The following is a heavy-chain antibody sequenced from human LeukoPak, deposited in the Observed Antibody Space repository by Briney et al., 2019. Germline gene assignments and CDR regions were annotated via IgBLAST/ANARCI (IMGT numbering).Heavy chain of an antibody. CDR1: GYTFTSYD. Sequence: ASVKVSCKASGYTFTSYDINWVRQATGQGLEWMGWMNPNSGNTGYAQKFQGRVTMTRNTSISTAYMELSSLRSEDTAVYYSARIRAGYSSGWYYYYYGMDVWGQGTTVTVSS. CDR2: MNPNSGNT. CDR3: ARIRAGYSSGWYYYYYGMDV. D-gene: IGHD6-19*01. J-gene: IGHJ6*02. V-gene: IGHV1-8*01.